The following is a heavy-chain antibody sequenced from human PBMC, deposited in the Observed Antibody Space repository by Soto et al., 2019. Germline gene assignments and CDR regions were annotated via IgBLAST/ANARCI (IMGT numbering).Heavy chain of an antibody. J-gene: IGHJ6*02. V-gene: IGHV1-69*01. CDR3: GRMLRTDSYGMDA. CDR1: GGVSHTYA. CDR2: STAMFGTL. Sequence: FTVSGGVSHTYASCWVRQAPGQGPVWIGGSTAMFGTLNYAQKFQGRVTIAAAGSTSTASMGLTSLRSEDAAVYDCGRMLRTDSYGMDAVGQEATVTISS. D-gene: IGHD2-8*01.